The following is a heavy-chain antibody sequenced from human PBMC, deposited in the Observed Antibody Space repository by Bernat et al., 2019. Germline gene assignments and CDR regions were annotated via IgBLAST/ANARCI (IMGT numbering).Heavy chain of an antibody. Sequence: QVQLVESGGGLVKPGGSLRLSCAASGFTFSDYYMSWIRQAPGKGLDWVSYISSSSSYNNNADSVKGRFTISGDNAKNSLYLQMNSLRAEDTAVYYCARGTSTSAPYMDVWGKGTTVTVSS. V-gene: IGHV3-11*05. CDR3: ARGTSTSAPYMDV. CDR2: ISSSSSYN. J-gene: IGHJ6*03. CDR1: GFTFSDYY.